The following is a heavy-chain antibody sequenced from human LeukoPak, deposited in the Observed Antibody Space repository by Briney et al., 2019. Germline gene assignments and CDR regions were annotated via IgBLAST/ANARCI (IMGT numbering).Heavy chain of an antibody. D-gene: IGHD6-19*01. CDR1: DDSITTYY. CDR3: ARAKIVVAGFFDF. CDR2: IYHSGSL. J-gene: IGHJ4*01. Sequence: SETLSLTCTVSDDSITTYYWSWIRQPPGKGLEWIGYIYHSGSLSYNPSLKSRVTISVDTSKSQLSLRLTSVSAADTAVYYCARAKIVVAGFFDFWGQGSLVTVSS. V-gene: IGHV4-59*01.